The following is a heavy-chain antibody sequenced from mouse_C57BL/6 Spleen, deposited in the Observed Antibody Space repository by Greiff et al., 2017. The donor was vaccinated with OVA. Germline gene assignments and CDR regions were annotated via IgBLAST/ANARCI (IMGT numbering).Heavy chain of an antibody. J-gene: IGHJ2*01. CDR3: ARHEEERDSSGSYFDY. Sequence: VKLQESGAELVKPGASVKLSCKASGYTFTEYTIHWVKQRSGQGLEWIGWFYPGSGSIKYNEKFKDKATLTADKSSSTVYMELSRLTSEDSAVYFCARHEEERDSSGSYFDYWGQGTTLTVSS. CDR1: GYTFTEYT. CDR2: FYPGSGSI. V-gene: IGHV1-62-2*01. D-gene: IGHD3-2*02.